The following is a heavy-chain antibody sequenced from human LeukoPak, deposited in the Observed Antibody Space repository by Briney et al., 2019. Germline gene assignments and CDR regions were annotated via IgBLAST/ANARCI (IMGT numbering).Heavy chain of an antibody. CDR1: GGSISSSSYY. CDR2: IYYSGST. CDR3: AGNPGAYSYGILWGGWFDP. D-gene: IGHD5-18*01. V-gene: IGHV4-39*01. J-gene: IGHJ5*02. Sequence: LETLSLTCTVSGGSISSSSYYWGWIRQPPGKGLEWIGSIYYSGSTYYNPSLKSRVTISVDTSKNQFSLKLSSVTAADTAVYYCAGNPGAYSYGILWGGWFDPWGQGTLVTVSS.